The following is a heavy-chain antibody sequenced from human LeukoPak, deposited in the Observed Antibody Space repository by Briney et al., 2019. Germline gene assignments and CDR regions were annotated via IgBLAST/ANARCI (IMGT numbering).Heavy chain of an antibody. CDR3: ARSYSRSLDNWFDP. CDR1: GGSISSGDYY. D-gene: IGHD6-13*01. J-gene: IGHJ5*02. Sequence: SETLSLTCTVSGGSISSGDYYWSWIRQPPGKGLEWIGYIYYSGSTYYNPSLKSRVTISVDTSKNQFSLKLSSVTAADTAVYYCARSYSRSLDNWFDPWGQGTLVTVSS. CDR2: IYYSGST. V-gene: IGHV4-30-4*08.